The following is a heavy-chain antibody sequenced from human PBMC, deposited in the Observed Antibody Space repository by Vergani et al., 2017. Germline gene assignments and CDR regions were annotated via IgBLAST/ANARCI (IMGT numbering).Heavy chain of an antibody. V-gene: IGHV3-48*01. CDR3: ARSLVAGKGGY. J-gene: IGHJ4*02. D-gene: IGHD6-19*01. CDR2: ISTTSDTI. Sequence: DVQLVESGGDLVQPGGSLRLSCAASGFTFSSYSMNWVRQAPGKGLEWISYISTTSDTIYYADSVRGRFTISRDNAKYSLYLEMNSLRVEDTAVYFCARSLVAGKGGYWGQGTRVAVSS. CDR1: GFTFSSYS.